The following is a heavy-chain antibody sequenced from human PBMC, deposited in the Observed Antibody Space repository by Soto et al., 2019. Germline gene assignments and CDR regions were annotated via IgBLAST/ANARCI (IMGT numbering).Heavy chain of an antibody. CDR1: GFTLGNFG. CDR3: ARGVRGVLDY. J-gene: IGHJ4*02. V-gene: IGHV3-30*12. D-gene: IGHD5-12*01. Sequence: QVQLVESGGGWFQPGGSLRLSCVGSGFTLGNFGMNWVRQAPGKGLEWVTVISNDENIKQDSVRGRFAIARDNSKNTLYLQLTSLRAEDTAIYYCARGVRGVLDYWGQGTLVTVSS. CDR2: ISNDENIK.